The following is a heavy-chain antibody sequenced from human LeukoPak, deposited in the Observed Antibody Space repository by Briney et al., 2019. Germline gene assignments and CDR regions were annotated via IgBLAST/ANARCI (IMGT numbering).Heavy chain of an antibody. CDR2: IYYSGST. Sequence: SETLSLTCTVSGASIRSYYWSWIRQPPGKGLEWIGYIYYSGSTSYNPSLQSRVTISVDTSKNQFSLRLSSVTSADTAVYYCASHYDSSGYYYLWGQGTLVTVSS. J-gene: IGHJ5*02. D-gene: IGHD3-22*01. CDR3: ASHYDSSGYYYL. CDR1: GASIRSYY. V-gene: IGHV4-59*01.